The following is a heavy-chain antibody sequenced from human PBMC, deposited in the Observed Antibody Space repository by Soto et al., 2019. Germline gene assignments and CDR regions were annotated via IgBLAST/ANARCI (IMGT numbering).Heavy chain of an antibody. J-gene: IGHJ4*02. CDR3: ARIGYYYGSGSYYQPSPPYYFDY. CDR1: GGSFSGYY. D-gene: IGHD3-10*01. V-gene: IGHV4-34*01. Sequence: VYGGSFSGYYWSWIRQPPGKGLEWIGEINHSGSTNYNPSLKSRVTISVDTSKNQFSLKLSSVTAADTAVYYCARIGYYYGSGSYYQPSPPYYFDYWGQGTLVTVSS. CDR2: INHSGST.